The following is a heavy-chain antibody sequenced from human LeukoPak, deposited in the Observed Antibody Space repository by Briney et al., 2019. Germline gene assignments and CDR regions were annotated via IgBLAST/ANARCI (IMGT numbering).Heavy chain of an antibody. CDR1: GFTFSSYA. J-gene: IGHJ4*02. CDR3: ARDYYYDSSGYSDY. Sequence: GGSLRLSCAASGFTFSSYAMSWVRQAPGKGLEWVSAISGSGGSTYYADSVKGRFTISRDNSMNTLYLQMNSLRAEDTAVYYCARDYYYDSSGYSDYWGQGTLVTVSS. CDR2: ISGSGGST. V-gene: IGHV3-23*01. D-gene: IGHD3-22*01.